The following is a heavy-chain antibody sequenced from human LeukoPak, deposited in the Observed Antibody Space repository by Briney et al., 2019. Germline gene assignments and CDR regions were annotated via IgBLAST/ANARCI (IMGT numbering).Heavy chain of an antibody. J-gene: IGHJ3*02. V-gene: IGHV4-4*07. Sequence: SETLSLTCTVSGGSISSYYWSWIRQPAGEGVEWIGRIYTSGSTNYNPSLKSRVTMSVDTSKNQFSLKLSSVTAADTAVYYCASLYSCYTIYAFDIWGQGTMVTVSS. CDR3: ASLYSCYTIYAFDI. D-gene: IGHD5-12*01. CDR2: IYTSGST. CDR1: GGSISSYY.